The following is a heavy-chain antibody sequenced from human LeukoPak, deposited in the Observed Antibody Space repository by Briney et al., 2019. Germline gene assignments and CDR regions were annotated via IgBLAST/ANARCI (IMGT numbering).Heavy chain of an antibody. CDR2: ISGSGGST. Sequence: QPGGSLRLSCAASGFTFSSYAMSWVRQAPGKGLEWVSAISGSGGSTYYADSVKGRFTISRDNSKNTLYLQMNSLRAGDTAVYYCAKSPLVVITRNIFDYWSQGTLVTVSS. CDR1: GFTFSSYA. V-gene: IGHV3-23*01. CDR3: AKSPLVVITRNIFDY. J-gene: IGHJ4*02. D-gene: IGHD3-22*01.